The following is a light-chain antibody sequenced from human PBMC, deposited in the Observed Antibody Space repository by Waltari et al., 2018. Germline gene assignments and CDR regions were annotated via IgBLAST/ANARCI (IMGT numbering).Light chain of an antibody. V-gene: IGKV3-20*01. Sequence: EIVLTQSPGTLSLSPGERATLSCRASQSVGRYLVWYQQKPGQAPRLLIYHASIRATGIPDRCSGSGSGTDFSLTISRLEPEDFAVYYCQKYESLPATFGQGTKVEI. CDR2: HAS. CDR3: QKYESLPAT. CDR1: QSVGRY. J-gene: IGKJ1*01.